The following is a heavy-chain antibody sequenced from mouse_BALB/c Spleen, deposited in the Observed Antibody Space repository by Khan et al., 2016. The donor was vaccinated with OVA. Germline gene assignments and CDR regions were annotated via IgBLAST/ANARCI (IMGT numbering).Heavy chain of an antibody. Sequence: QVQLKESGAELARPGASVKMSCKASGYTFTSYTIHWIKQRPGQGLEWIGYINPSSGYTNYNQKFKDKATLTADKSSTTAYMQLSSLTSDDSAVYYCARDGAYYRNAGFFAYWGQGTLVTVSA. D-gene: IGHD2-14*01. V-gene: IGHV1-4*01. J-gene: IGHJ3*01. CDR1: GYTFTSYT. CDR2: INPSSGYT. CDR3: ARDGAYYRNAGFFAY.